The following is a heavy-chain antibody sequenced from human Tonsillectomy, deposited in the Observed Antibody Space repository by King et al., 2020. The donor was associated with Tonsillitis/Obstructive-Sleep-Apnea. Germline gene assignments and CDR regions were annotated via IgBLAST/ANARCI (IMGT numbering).Heavy chain of an antibody. CDR3: ARDWDYYGSGIFGDAFDI. Sequence: VQLVESGGGLVKPGGSLRLSCAASGFTFSSYSMNWVRQAPGKGLEWVSSISNSGRYIYYADSLKGRFTISRDKAKDSLYLQMNSLRAEDTAVYYCARDWDYYGSGIFGDAFDIWGQGTMVSVSS. D-gene: IGHD3-10*01. CDR1: GFTFSSYS. J-gene: IGHJ3*02. CDR2: ISNSGRYI. V-gene: IGHV3-21*01.